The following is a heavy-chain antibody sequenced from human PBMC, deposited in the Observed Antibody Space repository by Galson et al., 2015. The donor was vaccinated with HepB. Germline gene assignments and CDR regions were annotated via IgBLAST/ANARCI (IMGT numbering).Heavy chain of an antibody. V-gene: IGHV5-51*01. CDR1: GDSFSNYW. CDR2: IYLDDSDT. Sequence: QSGAEVKKPGESLKISCKASGDSFSNYWIGWVRQMPGKGLEWMGLIYLDDSDTRYSPSFQGQVTISADKSISTAYLQWSSPRASDTATYYCAKEAGPWGQGTLVTVSS. CDR3: AKEAGP. J-gene: IGHJ5*02.